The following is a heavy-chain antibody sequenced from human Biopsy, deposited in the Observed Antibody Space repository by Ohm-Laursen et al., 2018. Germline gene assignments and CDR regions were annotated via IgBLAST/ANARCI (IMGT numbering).Heavy chain of an antibody. CDR1: SYTFTDYN. CDR3: ARDPLNGHKHFDY. CDR2: INCKTGAT. J-gene: IGHJ4*02. Sequence: SSVKVSCRASSYTFTDYNIHWMRQAPGQGLEWLGYINCKTGATNYAQKFQGTVTMTRDTSISTAYLALGSLRSADTAIYYCARDPLNGHKHFDYWGQGSLVTVSS. V-gene: IGHV1-2*02. D-gene: IGHD2-8*01.